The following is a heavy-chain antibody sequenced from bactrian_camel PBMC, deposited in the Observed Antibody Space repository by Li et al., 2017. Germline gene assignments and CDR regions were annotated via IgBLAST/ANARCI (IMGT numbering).Heavy chain of an antibody. D-gene: IGHD2*01. CDR2: ISTTADRS. Sequence: VQLVESGGGLVQPGGSLRLSCATSGFTFSSYVFNWVRQAPGKGLEWVSLISTTADRSAVTVPVRGRFTISRDNAKNTVYLQINSLKPEDTAVYYCSTLGSNAHIYWGQGTQVTVS. CDR1: GFTFSSYV. CDR3: STLGSNAHIY. J-gene: IGHJ4*01. V-gene: IGHV3S40*01.